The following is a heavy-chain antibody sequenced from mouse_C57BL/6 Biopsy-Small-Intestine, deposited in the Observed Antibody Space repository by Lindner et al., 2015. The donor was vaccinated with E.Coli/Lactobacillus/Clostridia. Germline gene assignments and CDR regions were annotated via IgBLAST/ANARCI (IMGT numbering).Heavy chain of an antibody. D-gene: IGHD4-1*01. V-gene: IGHV1-82*01. CDR3: ARYWDEGY. J-gene: IGHJ2*01. Sequence: VQLQESGGGLVKPGASVKISCKASGYAFSSSWMNWVKQRPGKGLEWIGRIYPGDGDTNYNGKFKGKATLTADKSSSTAYMQLSSLTSEDSAVYFCARYWDEGYWGQGTTLTVSS. CDR1: GYAFSSSW. CDR2: IYPGDGDT.